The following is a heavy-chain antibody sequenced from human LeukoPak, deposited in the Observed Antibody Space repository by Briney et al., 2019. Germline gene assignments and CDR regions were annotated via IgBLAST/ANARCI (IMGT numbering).Heavy chain of an antibody. J-gene: IGHJ4*02. CDR1: AFTFSSYA. V-gene: IGHV3-23*01. CDR3: AKPMTTVVTALFDS. CDR2: IIGSGGDT. Sequence: GGSLRLSCAASAFTFSSYAMGWVRQAPGKGLEWVSAIIGSGGDTYYADSVKGRFTVSRDNSKNTLYLQMNSLRPEDTAVYYCAKPMTTVVTALFDSWGQGTLVTVSS. D-gene: IGHD4-23*01.